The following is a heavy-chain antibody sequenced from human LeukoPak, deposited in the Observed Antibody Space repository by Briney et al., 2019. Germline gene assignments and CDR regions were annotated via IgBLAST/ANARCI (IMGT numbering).Heavy chain of an antibody. V-gene: IGHV4-30-4*01. J-gene: IGHJ4*02. Sequence: SETLPLTCTVSGGSISSGDYYWSWIRQPPGKGLEWIGYIYYSGSTYYNPSLKSRVTISVDTSKNQFSLKLSSVTAADTAVYYCARTPDTAMVEDYWGQGTLVTVSS. D-gene: IGHD5-18*01. CDR2: IYYSGST. CDR3: ARTPDTAMVEDY. CDR1: GGSISSGDYY.